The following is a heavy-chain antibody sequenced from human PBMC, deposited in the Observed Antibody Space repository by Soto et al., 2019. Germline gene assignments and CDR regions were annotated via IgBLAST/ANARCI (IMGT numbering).Heavy chain of an antibody. CDR2: TSYDGTNN. CDR1: GFTFSVFG. V-gene: IGHV3-30*18. CDR3: AKDRSSSWPYYFDY. J-gene: IGHJ4*02. Sequence: QVQLVESGGGVVQPGRSLRLSCAASGFTFSVFGMHWVRQAPGKGLEWVAVTSYDGTNNYYADSVKGRFTISRDNSNNTLYLQMNSVRAEDTAGYYCAKDRSSSWPYYFDYWGQGTLVTVSS. D-gene: IGHD6-13*01.